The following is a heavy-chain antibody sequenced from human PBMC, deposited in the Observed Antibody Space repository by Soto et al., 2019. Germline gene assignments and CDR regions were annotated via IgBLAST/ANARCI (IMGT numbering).Heavy chain of an antibody. J-gene: IGHJ6*02. CDR2: IGGSGTTT. CDR1: GFTFNRHT. Sequence: GGSLRLSCAASGFTFNRHTMAWVRQGQGKGLEWVSVIGGSGTTTYYADSVKGRFDISRDNSKNEVYLQLNSLGAEDTAVYFCTKQFVDVWGQGTTVTVS. CDR3: TKQFVDV. V-gene: IGHV3-23*01.